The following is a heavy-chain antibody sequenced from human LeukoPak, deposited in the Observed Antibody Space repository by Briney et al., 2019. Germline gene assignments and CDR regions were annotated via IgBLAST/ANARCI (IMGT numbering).Heavy chain of an antibody. Sequence: GASVKVSCKASGYTFTSYDFNWVRQATGQRPEWMGRMSPNSGDTGYAQKFQDRVTMTRNTSISTAYMELSSLRSDDTAVYHCARGPPNWGYDYWGPGTLVTVSS. CDR1: GYTFTSYD. D-gene: IGHD7-27*01. CDR3: ARGPPNWGYDY. J-gene: IGHJ4*02. CDR2: MSPNSGDT. V-gene: IGHV1-8*01.